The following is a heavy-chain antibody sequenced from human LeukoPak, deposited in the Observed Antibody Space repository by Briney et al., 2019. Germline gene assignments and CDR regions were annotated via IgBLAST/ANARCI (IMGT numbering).Heavy chain of an antibody. CDR2: INGDGSST. J-gene: IGHJ4*02. CDR3: TRQWHTPSDY. Sequence: PGGSLRLSCAASGFIFNNYWMHWVRQTPGEGPLWLSRINGDGSSTSYANSVQGRFIISRDNAKNTLYLQMNSLRAEGTAVYYCTRQWHTPSDYWGQGTLVTVSS. D-gene: IGHD6-19*01. CDR1: GFIFNNYW. V-gene: IGHV3-74*01.